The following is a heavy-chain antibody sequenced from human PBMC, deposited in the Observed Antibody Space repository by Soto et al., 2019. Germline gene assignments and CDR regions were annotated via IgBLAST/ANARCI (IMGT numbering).Heavy chain of an antibody. CDR3: GRDTGITIFGVAVGDAFDI. J-gene: IGHJ3*02. CDR1: GYTFTSYG. V-gene: IGHV1-18*01. CDR2: ISAYNGNT. D-gene: IGHD3-3*01. Sequence: ASVKVSCKASGYTFTSYGISWVRQAPGQGLEWMGWISAYNGNTNYAQKLQGRVTMTTDTSTSTAYMELRSLRSDDTAVYYCGRDTGITIFGVAVGDAFDIWGQGTMVIVSS.